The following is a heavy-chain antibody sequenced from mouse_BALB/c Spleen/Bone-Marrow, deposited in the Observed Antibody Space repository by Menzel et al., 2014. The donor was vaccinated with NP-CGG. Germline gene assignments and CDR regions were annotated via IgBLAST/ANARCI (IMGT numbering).Heavy chain of an antibody. J-gene: IGHJ2*01. D-gene: IGHD2-3*01. CDR1: GDSITRGY. CDR2: ISYSGST. V-gene: IGHV3-8*02. Sequence: EVKVVESGPSLVKPSQTLSLTCSVTGDSITRGYWNWIRKFPGNKLEYMGYISYSGSTYYSPSLKSRISITRDTSKNQYYLQLNSVTTEDTSTYYCATYDGYYFDYWGQGTTLTVSS. CDR3: ATYDGYYFDY.